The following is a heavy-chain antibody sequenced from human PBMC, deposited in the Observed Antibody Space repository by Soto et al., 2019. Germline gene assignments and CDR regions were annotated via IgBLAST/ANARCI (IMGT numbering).Heavy chain of an antibody. CDR2: IYYSRST. J-gene: IGHJ3*02. D-gene: IGHD6-13*01. CDR3: ASAGMTFIAAAGTGVGAFDI. V-gene: IGHV4-59*08. Sequence: SETLSLTCTVSGGSISSYYWGWIRQPPGKGLEWIGYIYYSRSTFYSPSLKSRVAISVDTSKNQFSLKLRSVTAADTAVYYCASAGMTFIAAAGTGVGAFDIWGQGTMVTV. CDR1: GGSISSYY.